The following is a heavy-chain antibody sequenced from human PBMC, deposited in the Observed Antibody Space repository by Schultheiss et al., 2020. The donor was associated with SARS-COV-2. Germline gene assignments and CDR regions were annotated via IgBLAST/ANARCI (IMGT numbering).Heavy chain of an antibody. CDR2: ISWNSGSI. J-gene: IGHJ4*02. CDR3: AKEYYDFWSGYYVD. D-gene: IGHD3-3*01. CDR1: GFTFSSYA. V-gene: IGHV3-9*01. Sequence: GGSLRLSCAASGFTFSSYAMHWVRQAPGKGLEWVSGISWNSGSIGYADSVKGRFTISRDNAKNSLYLQMNSLRAEDTALYYCAKEYYDFWSGYYVDWGQGTLVTVSS.